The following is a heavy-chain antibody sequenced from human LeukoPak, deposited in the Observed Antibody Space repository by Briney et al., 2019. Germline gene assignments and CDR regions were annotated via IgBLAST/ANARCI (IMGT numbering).Heavy chain of an antibody. J-gene: IGHJ4*02. V-gene: IGHV3-7*01. CDR3: ARAGWRDYGDPGFDY. Sequence: PGGSLRLSCAASGFTFSSYWMSWVRQAPGKGLEWEANIKQDGGDKYYVGSVKGRFTISRDNAKNSLYLQMNSLRAEDMTVYYCARAGWRDYGDPGFDYWGQGILVTVSS. D-gene: IGHD4-17*01. CDR2: IKQDGGDK. CDR1: GFTFSSYW.